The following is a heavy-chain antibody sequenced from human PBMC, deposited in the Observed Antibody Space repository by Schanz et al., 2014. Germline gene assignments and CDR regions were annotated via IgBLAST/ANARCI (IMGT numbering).Heavy chain of an antibody. D-gene: IGHD3-10*01. Sequence: EVQLVESGGGLVQPGGSLRLSCATSGFSFSSYAINWVRQAPGKGLEWVSGISGSGASTYYADSMKGRFTISRDNSNKTVDLQMNSLRAEDTALYYCAKGRFGELSAFDIWGQGTMVTVSS. CDR2: ISGSGAST. CDR3: AKGRFGELSAFDI. CDR1: GFSFSSYA. V-gene: IGHV3-23*04. J-gene: IGHJ3*02.